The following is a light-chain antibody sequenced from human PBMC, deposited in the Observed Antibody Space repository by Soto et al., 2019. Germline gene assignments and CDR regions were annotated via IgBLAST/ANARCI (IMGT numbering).Light chain of an antibody. CDR3: QQYNNWPPYT. Sequence: EVVMTQSPATLSVSPGERATLSCRASQTVSSNLAWYQQKPGQAPRLLIYDASTRATGIPARFSGSGSGTEFTLTISSLQSEDSAVYLYQQYNNWPPYTIGPGTKVDIK. V-gene: IGKV3-15*01. J-gene: IGKJ3*01. CDR2: DAS. CDR1: QTVSSN.